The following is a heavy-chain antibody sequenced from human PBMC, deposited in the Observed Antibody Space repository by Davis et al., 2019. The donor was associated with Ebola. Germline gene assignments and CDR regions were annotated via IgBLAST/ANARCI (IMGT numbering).Heavy chain of an antibody. D-gene: IGHD2-21*02. CDR2: IIPMIGIT. Sequence: AASVKVSCKASEYTFTSYDINWVRQAPGQGLEWMGKIIPMIGITSYAQKFQGRVTITAARSTNTADMELTRLTSDDTAVYYCARAEEDVVVTATGSLARSFPYYGMGVWGQGTTVTVSS. J-gene: IGHJ6*02. CDR3: ARAEEDVVVTATGSLARSFPYYGMGV. CDR1: EYTFTSYD. V-gene: IGHV1-69*04.